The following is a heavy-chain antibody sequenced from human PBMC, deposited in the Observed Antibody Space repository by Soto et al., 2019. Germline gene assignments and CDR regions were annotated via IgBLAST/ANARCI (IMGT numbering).Heavy chain of an antibody. CDR2: INPSGGST. CDR1: GYTFTSYY. V-gene: IGHV1-46*03. Sequence: ASVKVSCKASGYTFTSYYMHWVRQAPGQGLEWMGIINPSGGSTSYAQKFQGRVTMTRDTSTSTVYMELSSLRSEDTAVYYFARDLKCSGGSCYSRRDAFDIWGQGTMVTVSS. J-gene: IGHJ3*02. D-gene: IGHD2-15*01. CDR3: ARDLKCSGGSCYSRRDAFDI.